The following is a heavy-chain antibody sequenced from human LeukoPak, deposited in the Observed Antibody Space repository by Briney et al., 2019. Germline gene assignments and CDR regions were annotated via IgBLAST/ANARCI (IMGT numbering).Heavy chain of an antibody. D-gene: IGHD6-13*01. J-gene: IGHJ4*02. CDR2: ISWDGGST. Sequence: TGGSLRLSCAASGFTFDDYVMHWVRQAPGKGLEWVSLISWDGGSTYYADSVKGRFTISRDNSKKSLYLQMNSLRAEDTALYYCAKDIRGSTSWYGLDYWGQGTLVTVSS. CDR3: AKDIRGSTSWYGLDY. CDR1: GFTFDDYV. V-gene: IGHV3-43D*03.